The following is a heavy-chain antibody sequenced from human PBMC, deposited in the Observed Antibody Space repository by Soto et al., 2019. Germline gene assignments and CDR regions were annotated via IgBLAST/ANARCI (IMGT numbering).Heavy chain of an antibody. CDR3: VIHVGSNNIDF. CDR1: GYNFSNYW. V-gene: IGHV5-51*01. J-gene: IGHJ4*01. CDR2: IYPGDSDT. D-gene: IGHD1-1*01. Sequence: PGESLKISCQGSGYNFSNYWIAWVRQMPGKGLEWMGFIYPGDSDTRYNPSFQGQVTIAADKSVNTAYLQWSSLKASDTAKYYCVIHVGSNNIDFSGHGTLVTLAS.